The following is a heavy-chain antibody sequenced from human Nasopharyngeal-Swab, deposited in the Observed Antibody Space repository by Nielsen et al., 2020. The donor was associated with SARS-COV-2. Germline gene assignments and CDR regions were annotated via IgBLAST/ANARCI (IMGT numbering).Heavy chain of an antibody. CDR1: GGTFTSYD. Sequence: ASVKVSCKASGGTFTSYDINWVRQATGQGLEWMGWMNPSSGHTGYAQKFQGRVTFTRNTSISTAYMEVSSLRSEDTAIYYCARGALTYNYGSGSYFQHNWFDPWGQGTLVTVSS. J-gene: IGHJ5*02. D-gene: IGHD3-10*01. V-gene: IGHV1-8*03. CDR3: ARGALTYNYGSGSYFQHNWFDP. CDR2: MNPSSGHT.